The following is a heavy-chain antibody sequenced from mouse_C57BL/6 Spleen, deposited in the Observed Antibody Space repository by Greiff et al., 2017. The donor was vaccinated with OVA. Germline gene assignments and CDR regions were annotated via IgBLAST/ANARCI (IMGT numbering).Heavy chain of an antibody. J-gene: IGHJ2*01. CDR3: ARVYSNYGFFYFDY. V-gene: IGHV3-8*01. CDR2: ISYSGST. CDR1: GYSFTSYY. Sequence: EVQVVESGPGLAKPSQTLSLTCSATGYSFTSYYWNWIRKFPGNKLEYMGYISYSGSTYYNPALKSRISITRDTSKNQYYLQLNSVTTEDTATYYYARVYSNYGFFYFDYWGQGTTLTVSS. D-gene: IGHD2-5*01.